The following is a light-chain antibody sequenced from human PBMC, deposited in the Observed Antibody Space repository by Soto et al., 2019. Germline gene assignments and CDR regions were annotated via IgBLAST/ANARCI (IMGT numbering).Light chain of an antibody. CDR1: SSNIGSLS. Sequence: QSVLTQPPSASGTPGQRVTISCSRSSSNIGSLSVAWYQHLPGTAPKLLIYNDFQRPSGVPDRFSASKSGTSASLAISGLQSEDDGDYYCAAWDDSLNGLYVFGTGTKVTVL. V-gene: IGLV1-44*01. CDR3: AAWDDSLNGLYV. CDR2: NDF. J-gene: IGLJ1*01.